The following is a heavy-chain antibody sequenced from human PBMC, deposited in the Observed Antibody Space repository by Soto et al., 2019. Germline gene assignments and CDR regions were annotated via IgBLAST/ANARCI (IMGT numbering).Heavy chain of an antibody. J-gene: IGHJ5*02. CDR1: GGSISSISYY. CDR3: ARHDVSYGQYNWFDP. D-gene: IGHD5-18*01. V-gene: IGHV4-39*01. Sequence: QLQLQESGPGLVKPSETLSLTCTVSGGSISSISYYWGWIRQPPGKGLEWIGSIYYSGSTDYNPSLTGRVTISVDTSKNQFSLKLSSVTAADTAVYYCARHDVSYGQYNWFDPWGQGTLVTVSS. CDR2: IYYSGST.